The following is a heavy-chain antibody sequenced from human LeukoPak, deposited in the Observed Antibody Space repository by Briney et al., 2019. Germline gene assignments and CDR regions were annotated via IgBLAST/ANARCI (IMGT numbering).Heavy chain of an antibody. CDR1: GGTFTCYA. Sequence: SVKVSCKASGGTFTCYAISWVRQAPGQGLDWMGGIISIFGTANYAQKFQGRDTITTDEPPSTGYVELSSLRSQDTAVYYCATISAAAGITEYFQHWGQGTLVTVSS. J-gene: IGHJ1*01. V-gene: IGHV1-69*05. CDR2: IISIFGTA. CDR3: ATISAAAGITEYFQH. D-gene: IGHD6-13*01.